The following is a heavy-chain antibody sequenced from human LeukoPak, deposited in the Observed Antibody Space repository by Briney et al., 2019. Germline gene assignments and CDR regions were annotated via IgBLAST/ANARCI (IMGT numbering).Heavy chain of an antibody. V-gene: IGHV3-23*01. J-gene: IGHJ4*02. Sequence: GGSLRLSCAASGVPFSTYGMSWVRQAPGKGLEWVSAITGSGGSTHYAASVRGRFTISRDNSKSTLYLQMNSLRPEDSALYYCAKELDCPSDCLFFHSWGQGTLVTVSS. CDR2: ITGSGGST. CDR1: GVPFSTYG. D-gene: IGHD2-21*02. CDR3: AKELDCPSDCLFFHS.